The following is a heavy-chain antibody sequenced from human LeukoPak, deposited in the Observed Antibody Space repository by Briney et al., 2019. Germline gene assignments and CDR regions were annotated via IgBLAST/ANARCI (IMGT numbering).Heavy chain of an antibody. D-gene: IGHD3-16*02. CDR3: TRDNLNDYVWGSYRPSLYYFDY. J-gene: IGHJ4*02. Sequence: GGSLRLSCTASGFTFGDYAMSWVRQAPGKGLEWVAFIRSKAYGGTTEYAASVKGRFTISRDDSKSIAYLQMNSLKTEDTAVYYCTRDNLNDYVWGSYRPSLYYFDYWGQGTLVTVSS. CDR2: IRSKAYGGTT. CDR1: GFTFGDYA. V-gene: IGHV3-49*04.